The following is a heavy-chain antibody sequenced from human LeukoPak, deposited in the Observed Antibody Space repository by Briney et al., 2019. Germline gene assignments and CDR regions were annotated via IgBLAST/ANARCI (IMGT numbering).Heavy chain of an antibody. CDR2: IDPNCGGT. J-gene: IGHJ4*02. CDR3: ARGWSYYGSGSYYIDPHFDY. D-gene: IGHD3-10*01. Sequence: ASVKVSCKASGYTFTGYYMHWVRQGPGQGLEWMGWIDPNCGGTNYAQKFQGRVTMTRDTSISTAYMELSRLRSDDTAVYYCARGWSYYGSGSYYIDPHFDYWGQGTLVTVSS. CDR1: GYTFTGYY. V-gene: IGHV1-2*02.